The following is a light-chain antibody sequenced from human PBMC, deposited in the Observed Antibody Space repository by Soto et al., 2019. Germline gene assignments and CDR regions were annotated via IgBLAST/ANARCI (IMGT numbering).Light chain of an antibody. CDR1: LSVSVY. CDR3: QQYYRSPET. J-gene: IGKJ1*01. V-gene: IGKV3-20*01. CDR2: DAS. Sequence: VVLTQSPATLSLSPGERATLSCRTSLSVSVYLAWYQHKPGQPPSLLIFDASSRAPGIPDRFTGGGSGTDFTLTINRLEPEDFAVYFCQQYYRSPETFGQGTKVEIK.